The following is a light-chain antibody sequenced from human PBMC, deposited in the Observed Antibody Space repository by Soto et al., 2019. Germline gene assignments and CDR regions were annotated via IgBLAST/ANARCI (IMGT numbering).Light chain of an antibody. Sequence: EVVMTQSPATLSVSPGERATLSCRASQTVRDNLGWYQQKPGQTPRLLIYDTSTRATGVPTRFSGSGSGTEFTLIISSLQSEDFAVYYCQHYNSWPPWAFGQGTKVDIK. V-gene: IGKV3-15*01. CDR2: DTS. CDR1: QTVRDN. CDR3: QHYNSWPPWA. J-gene: IGKJ1*01.